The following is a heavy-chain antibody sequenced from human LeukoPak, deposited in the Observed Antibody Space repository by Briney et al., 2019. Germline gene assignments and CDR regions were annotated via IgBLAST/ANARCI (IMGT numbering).Heavy chain of an antibody. Sequence: SETLSLTCTVSGDSISGYYWSWIRQPSGKGLEWIGCVYYSGSTNYNPSLKSRVTISVDTSKNQFSLKLNSVTAADTAVYYCARGGEYYGSGRIDPWGQGTLVTVSS. D-gene: IGHD3-10*01. V-gene: IGHV4-59*01. J-gene: IGHJ5*02. CDR1: GDSISGYY. CDR3: ARGGEYYGSGRIDP. CDR2: VYYSGST.